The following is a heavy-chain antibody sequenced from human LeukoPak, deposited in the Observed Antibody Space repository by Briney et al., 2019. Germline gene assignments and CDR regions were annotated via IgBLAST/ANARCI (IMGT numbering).Heavy chain of an antibody. V-gene: IGHV4-59*01. CDR3: ARRSGTYHAFDI. CDR1: GGSISSYY. Sequence: PSETLSLTCTVSGGSISSYYWSWIRQPPGKGLEWIGYIYYSGSTNYNSSLKSRVTISVDTSKNQFSLKLSSVTAADTAVYYCARRSGTYHAFDIWGQGTMVTVSS. D-gene: IGHD1-26*01. J-gene: IGHJ3*02. CDR2: IYYSGST.